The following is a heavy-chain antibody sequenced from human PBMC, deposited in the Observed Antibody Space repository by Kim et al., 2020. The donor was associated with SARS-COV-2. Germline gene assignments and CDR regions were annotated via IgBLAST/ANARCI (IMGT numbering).Heavy chain of an antibody. Sequence: GGSLRLSCAASGFTFSSYAMHWVRQAPGKGLEWVAVISYDGSNKYYADSVKGRFTISRDNSKNTLYLQMNSLRAEDTAVYYCARDSEGYSRGWFGPCGEETLVTVSS. CDR3: ARDSEGYSRGWFGP. D-gene: IGHD5-18*01. J-gene: IGHJ5*02. CDR2: ISYDGSNK. CDR1: GFTFSSYA. V-gene: IGHV3-30*04.